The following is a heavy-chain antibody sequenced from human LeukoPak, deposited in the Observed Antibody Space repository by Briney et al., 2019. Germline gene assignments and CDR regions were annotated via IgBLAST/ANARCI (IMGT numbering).Heavy chain of an antibody. CDR3: ARGGAYYYDSSGYYETYYFDY. D-gene: IGHD3-22*01. CDR2: IKQDGSEK. CDR1: GFTFSSYW. J-gene: IGHJ4*02. V-gene: IGHV3-7*01. Sequence: GGSLRLSCAASGFTFSSYWMSWVRQAPGKGLEWVANIKQDGSEKYYVDSVKGRFTISRDNAKNSLYLQMNSLRAEDTAVYYCARGGAYYYDSSGYYETYYFDYWGQRTLVTVSS.